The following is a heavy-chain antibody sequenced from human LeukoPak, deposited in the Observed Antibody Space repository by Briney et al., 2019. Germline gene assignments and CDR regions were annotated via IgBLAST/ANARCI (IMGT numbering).Heavy chain of an antibody. V-gene: IGHV4-34*01. CDR2: INHSGST. CDR1: GGSFSGYY. CDR3: SRGGDASKAGKY. D-gene: IGHD3-10*01. Sequence: SETLSLTCAVYGGSFSGYYWSWIRQPPGKGLEWVGEINHSGSTNYNPSLKSRVTISVDTSKNQFSLKLSSVTAADTALYFCSRGGDASKAGKYWGQGALVTVSS. J-gene: IGHJ4*02.